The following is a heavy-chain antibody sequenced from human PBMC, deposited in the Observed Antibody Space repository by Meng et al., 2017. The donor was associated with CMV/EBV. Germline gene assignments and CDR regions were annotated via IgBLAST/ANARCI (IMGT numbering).Heavy chain of an antibody. D-gene: IGHD2-21*01. CDR1: GGSISSSNSY. CDR3: ARSSRSIPYYGMDV. Sequence: GSLRLSCTVSGGSISSSNSYWGWIRQPPGKGLEWLGTLYYGGNTYYNPSLKSRVTISVDKSKNQFSLKLSSVTAADTAVYYCARSSRSIPYYGMDVWGQGTTVTVSS. V-gene: IGHV4-39*07. J-gene: IGHJ6*02. CDR2: LYYGGNT.